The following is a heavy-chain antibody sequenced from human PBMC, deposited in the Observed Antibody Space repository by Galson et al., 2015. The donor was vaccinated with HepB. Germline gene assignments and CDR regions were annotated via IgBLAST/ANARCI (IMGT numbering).Heavy chain of an antibody. CDR1: GFTFSNAW. V-gene: IGHV3-15*01. D-gene: IGHD6-13*01. CDR3: TTRIAAAGLLAP. Sequence: SLRLSCAASGFTFSNAWMSWVRQAPGKGLEWVGRIKSKTDGGTTDYAAPVKGRFTISRDDSKNTLYLQMNSLKTEDTAVYYCTTRIAAAGLLAPWGQGTLVTVSS. CDR2: IKSKTDGGTT. J-gene: IGHJ4*02.